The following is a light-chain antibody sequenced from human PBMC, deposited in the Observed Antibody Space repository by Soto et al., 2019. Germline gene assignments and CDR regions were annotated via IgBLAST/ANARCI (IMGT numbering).Light chain of an antibody. Sequence: THSPATLSASIGARAVIPCVVSQSISSRLAWYQQKPGKAPKLLIYDASSLESGVPARFSGSGSGTEFTLTISSLQPDDFATYYCQQYNSYPWTFGQRTKVAIK. CDR3: QQYNSYPWT. CDR1: QSISSR. V-gene: IGKV1-5*01. J-gene: IGKJ1*01. CDR2: DAS.